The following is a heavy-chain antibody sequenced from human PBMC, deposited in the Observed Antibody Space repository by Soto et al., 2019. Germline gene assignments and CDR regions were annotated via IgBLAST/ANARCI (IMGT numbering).Heavy chain of an antibody. D-gene: IGHD6-19*01. CDR2: IRYDGSNK. CDR3: ARFIAVAGTSYYYYGMDV. Sequence: PGGSLRLSCAASGFTFSSYGMHWVRQAPGKGLEWVAVIRYDGSNKYYADSVKGRFTISRDNSKNTLYLQMNSLRAEDTAVYYCARFIAVAGTSYYYYGMDVWGQGTTVTVSS. V-gene: IGHV3-33*01. CDR1: GFTFSSYG. J-gene: IGHJ6*02.